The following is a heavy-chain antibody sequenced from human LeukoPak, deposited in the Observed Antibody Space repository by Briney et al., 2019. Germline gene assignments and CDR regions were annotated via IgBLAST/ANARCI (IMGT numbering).Heavy chain of an antibody. J-gene: IGHJ4*02. CDR3: ARALSRGYSGYDYGLGY. Sequence: ASVKVSCTASGYTFINYGVTWVRQAPGQGLEWMGWISASNGNTNYAQKLQGRVTMTTETSTSTAYMELRSLRSDDTAVYYCARALSRGYSGYDYGLGYWGQGTLVTVS. D-gene: IGHD5-12*01. V-gene: IGHV1-18*01. CDR1: GYTFINYG. CDR2: ISASNGNT.